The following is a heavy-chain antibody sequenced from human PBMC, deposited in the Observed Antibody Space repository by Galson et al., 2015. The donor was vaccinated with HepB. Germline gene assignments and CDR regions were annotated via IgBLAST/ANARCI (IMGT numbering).Heavy chain of an antibody. D-gene: IGHD3-3*01. J-gene: IGHJ6*02. Sequence: LRLSCAASGFSFRNYVMNWVRQPPGKGLEWVAIISQDGSDTYYEDSVKGRFAISRDNSNNTLYLQMNSLRTGDTAMYYCTKERISIFGVTLVPDSGMDVWGQGTTVTVSS. CDR2: ISQDGSDT. V-gene: IGHV3-30*18. CDR1: GFSFRNYV. CDR3: TKERISIFGVTLVPDSGMDV.